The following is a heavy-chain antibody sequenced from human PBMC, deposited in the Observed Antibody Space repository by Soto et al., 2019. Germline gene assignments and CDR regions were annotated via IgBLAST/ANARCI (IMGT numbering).Heavy chain of an antibody. CDR3: AKGFPWLDRIEYFQH. CDR1: GFTFSSYA. J-gene: IGHJ1*01. Sequence: GVLRLSCAASGFTFSSYAMSWVRQAPGKGLEWVSAISGIGGSTYYADSVKGRFTISRXXXKXXLXLQXXSXXAEXTAVYYCAKGFPWLDRIEYFQHWGQGTLVTVSS. V-gene: IGHV3-23*01. D-gene: IGHD6-19*01. CDR2: ISGIGGST.